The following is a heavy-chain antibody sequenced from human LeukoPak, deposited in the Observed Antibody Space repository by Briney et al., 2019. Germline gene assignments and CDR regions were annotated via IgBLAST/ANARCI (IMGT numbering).Heavy chain of an antibody. Sequence: TSETLSLTCTVSGGSISSSSYYWGWIRQPPGKGLEWIGSIYYSGSTYYNPSLKSRVTISVDTSKNQFSLKLSSVTAADTAVYYCARHATLLGYSSGWTPGMDVWGQGTTVTVSS. CDR2: IYYSGST. V-gene: IGHV4-39*01. J-gene: IGHJ6*02. D-gene: IGHD6-19*01. CDR3: ARHATLLGYSSGWTPGMDV. CDR1: GGSISSSSYY.